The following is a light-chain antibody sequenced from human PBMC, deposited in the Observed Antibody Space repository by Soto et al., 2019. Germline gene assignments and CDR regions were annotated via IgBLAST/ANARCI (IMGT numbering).Light chain of an antibody. CDR1: SSDIGAYDS. CDR2: DVA. V-gene: IGLV2-14*01. Sequence: ALTQPVSVSGSPGQSITIPCTGTSSDIGAYDSVSWYQQYPGKAPKLIIYDVANRPSGVSDRLSGSKSGNTASLTISGLQAEDEADYYCSSYTTFSTLVLGGGTKVTVL. CDR3: SSYTTFSTLV. J-gene: IGLJ3*02.